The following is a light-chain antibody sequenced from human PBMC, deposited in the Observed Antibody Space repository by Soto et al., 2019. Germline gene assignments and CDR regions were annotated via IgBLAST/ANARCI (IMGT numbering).Light chain of an antibody. Sequence: QSVPTQPPSASGTPGQRVTISCSGSSSNIGGNAVNWYQQLPGTTPKLLIYSNNQRPSGVPDRFSGSKSGTSASLAISGLQSEDEADYYCAAWDASLSGYVFGTGTKLTVL. CDR3: AAWDASLSGYV. CDR2: SNN. J-gene: IGLJ1*01. CDR1: SSNIGGNA. V-gene: IGLV1-44*01.